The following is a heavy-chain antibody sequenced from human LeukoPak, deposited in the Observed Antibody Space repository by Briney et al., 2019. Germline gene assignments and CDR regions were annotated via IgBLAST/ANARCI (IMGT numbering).Heavy chain of an antibody. CDR2: ISSTGYTT. CDR3: ARADAYWSGYHFDH. D-gene: IGHD3-3*01. J-gene: IGHJ4*02. V-gene: IGHV3-48*03. CDR1: GFTFGDYE. Sequence: GGSLRLSCAASGFTFGDYEMHWVRQAPGKGLEWVSHISSTGYTTFYADSVKGRFTISRDNAKNPLHLQMNSLGVEDTAVYYCARADAYWSGYHFDHWGQGTLVTVSS.